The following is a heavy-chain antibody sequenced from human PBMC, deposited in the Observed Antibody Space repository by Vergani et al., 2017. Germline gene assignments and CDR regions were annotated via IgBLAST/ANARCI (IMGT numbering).Heavy chain of an antibody. CDR2: ISSDGSNK. Sequence: QVQLVESGGGVVQPGRSLRLSCAASGFTFSSYAMHWVRQAPGKGLEWVAVISSDGSNKYYADSVKGRFTISRDNSKNTLYLQMNSLRAEDTAVYYCARDTGQVAATILFAFDIWGQGTMVTVSS. CDR3: ARDTGQVAATILFAFDI. V-gene: IGHV3-30-3*01. J-gene: IGHJ3*02. CDR1: GFTFSSYA. D-gene: IGHD2-15*01.